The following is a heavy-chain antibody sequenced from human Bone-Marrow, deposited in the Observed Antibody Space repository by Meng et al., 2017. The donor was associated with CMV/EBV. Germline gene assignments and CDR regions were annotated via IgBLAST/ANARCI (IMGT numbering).Heavy chain of an antibody. J-gene: IGHJ6*02. CDR1: GFTFSSYI. V-gene: IGHV3-48*04. Sequence: GESLMISCAASGFTFSSYIMNWVRQAPGTGLEWVSYISSSSSTIYYANSVKGRFTISRDNAKNSLYLQMNSMSAEDTAVDYCARGQYSSSWYMEDYNYYGMDVWGQGTTVAVSS. D-gene: IGHD6-13*01. CDR2: ISSSSSTI. CDR3: ARGQYSSSWYMEDYNYYGMDV.